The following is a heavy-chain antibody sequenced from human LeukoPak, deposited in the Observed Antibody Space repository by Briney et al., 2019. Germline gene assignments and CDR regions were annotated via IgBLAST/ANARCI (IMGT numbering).Heavy chain of an antibody. CDR2: FDPEDGET. J-gene: IGHJ4*02. Sequence: ASVKVSCKVSGYTLTELSMHWVRQAPGKGLEWMGGFDPEDGETIYAQKFQGRVTMTEDTSTDTAYMELSSLRAEDTAVYYCARAKPKNMVRGLIMRRERRYYFDYWGQGTLVTVSS. D-gene: IGHD3-10*01. CDR1: GYTLTELS. V-gene: IGHV1-24*01. CDR3: ARAKPKNMVRGLIMRRERRYYFDY.